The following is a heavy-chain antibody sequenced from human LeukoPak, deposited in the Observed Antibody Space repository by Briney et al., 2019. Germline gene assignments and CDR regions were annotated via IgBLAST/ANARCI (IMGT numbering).Heavy chain of an antibody. D-gene: IGHD6-19*01. CDR3: AIYQAVAGTRDYYYYGMDV. Sequence: PGGSLRLSCAASGFTFSSYAMSWVRQAPGKGLEWVSAISGSGGSTYYADSVKGRFTISRDNSKNTLYLQMNSLRAEDTAIYYCAIYQAVAGTRDYYYYGMDVWGQGTTVTVSS. J-gene: IGHJ6*02. V-gene: IGHV3-23*01. CDR1: GFTFSSYA. CDR2: ISGSGGST.